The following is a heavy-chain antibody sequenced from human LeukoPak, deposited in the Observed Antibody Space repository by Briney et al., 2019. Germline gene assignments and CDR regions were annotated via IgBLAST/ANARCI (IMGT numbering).Heavy chain of an antibody. V-gene: IGHV3-23*01. CDR1: GFTFSYYA. D-gene: IGHD6-25*01. CDR3: AKNSGYSRQYFFDY. J-gene: IGHJ4*02. CDR2: IGGGGTPT. Sequence: GGSLRLSCAASGFTFSYYAMSWVRQAPGKGLEWVSAIGGGGTPTYYADSVKGRFTISRDNSKNTLYLQMNSLRAEDAAVYFCAKNSGYSRQYFFDYWGQGTLVTVSS.